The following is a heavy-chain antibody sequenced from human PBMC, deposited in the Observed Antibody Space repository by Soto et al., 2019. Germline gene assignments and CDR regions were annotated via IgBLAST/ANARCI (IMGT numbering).Heavy chain of an antibody. V-gene: IGHV4-61*02. CDR2: IYTSGST. D-gene: IGHD2-15*01. Sequence: SETLSLTCSVSGGSISSGYYYWSWIRQPAGKGLEWIGRIYTSGSTNYNPSLKSRVTMSVDTSKNQFSLKLSSVTAADTAVYYCARALGYCSGGSCYPIYGMDVWGQGTTVTVSS. CDR3: ARALGYCSGGSCYPIYGMDV. J-gene: IGHJ6*02. CDR1: GGSISSGYYY.